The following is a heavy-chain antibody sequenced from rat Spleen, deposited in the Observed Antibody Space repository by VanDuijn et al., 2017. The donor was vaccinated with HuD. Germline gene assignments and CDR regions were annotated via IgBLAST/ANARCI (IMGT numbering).Heavy chain of an antibody. CDR1: GFSFSSFA. CDR2: ITSGGSNA. V-gene: IGHV5-25*01. CDR3: ARRHYGYTDYFDY. J-gene: IGHJ2*01. D-gene: IGHD1-9*01. Sequence: EVQLVESGGGLVQPGRSLKLSCAASGFSFSSFAMAWVRQAPKKGLEWVATITSGGSNAYYPDSVKGRFTISRDNAKSTLSLQMDSLRSEDTATYYCARRHYGYTDYFDYWGQGVMVTVSS.